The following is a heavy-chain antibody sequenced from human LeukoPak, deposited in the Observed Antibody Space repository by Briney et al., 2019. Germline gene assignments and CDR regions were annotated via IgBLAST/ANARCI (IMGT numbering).Heavy chain of an antibody. CDR3: VKGLDF. V-gene: IGHV3-23*01. J-gene: IGHJ4*02. CDR1: GFTFSVYD. Sequence: GGSLRLSCAASGFTFSVYDMNLVRQAPGKGLEWVSCILDSGGSTYYADSVKGRFTISRDNSKNTLYLQMNSLRAEDTAVYYCVKGLDFWGQGTPVIVSS. CDR2: ILDSGGST.